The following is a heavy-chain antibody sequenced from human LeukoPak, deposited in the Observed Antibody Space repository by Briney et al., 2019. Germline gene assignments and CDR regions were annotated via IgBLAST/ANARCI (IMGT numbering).Heavy chain of an antibody. CDR2: IYYSGST. CDR3: AGKKYSGSYYATGAFDI. V-gene: IGHV4-59*11. J-gene: IGHJ3*02. CDR1: GGSISSHY. Sequence: SETLSLTCTVSGGSISSHYWSWIRQPPGKGQEWIGYIYYSGSTNYNPSLKSRVTISVDTSKNQFSLKLSSVTAADTAVYYCAGKKYSGSYYATGAFDIWGQGTMVTVSS. D-gene: IGHD1-26*01.